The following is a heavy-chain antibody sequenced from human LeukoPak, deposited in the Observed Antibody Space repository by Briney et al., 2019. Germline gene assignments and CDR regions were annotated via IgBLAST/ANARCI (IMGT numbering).Heavy chain of an antibody. CDR2: INSDGSTT. V-gene: IGHV3-74*01. CDR1: GFTFSSYW. Sequence: PGGSLRLSCAASGFTFSSYWMHWVRQAPGKGLVWVSHINSDGSTTGYADSVKGRFTISRDNAKNSLYLQMNTLRAEDTAVFYCALQASGSYINYWGQGTLVTVSS. CDR3: ALQASGSYINY. D-gene: IGHD1-26*01. J-gene: IGHJ4*02.